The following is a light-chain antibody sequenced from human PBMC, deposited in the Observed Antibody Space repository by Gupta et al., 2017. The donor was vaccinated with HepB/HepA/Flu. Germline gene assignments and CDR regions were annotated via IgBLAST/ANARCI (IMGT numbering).Light chain of an antibody. CDR2: AAS. CDR3: QEIDDTPST. Sequence: DIQMTQSPSSLSASVGDRVTITCRASQSISSYLNWYQQKPGKAPELLIYAASTLQTGVPSRFSGSGSGTDFTLTFSSLQPEDFATYYCQEIDDTPSTFGGGTXVEIK. CDR1: QSISSY. V-gene: IGKV1-39*01. J-gene: IGKJ4*01.